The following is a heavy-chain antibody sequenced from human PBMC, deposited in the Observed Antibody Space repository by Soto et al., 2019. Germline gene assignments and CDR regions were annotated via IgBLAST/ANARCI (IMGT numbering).Heavy chain of an antibody. Sequence: EVQLVESGGGLVQPGGSLRLSCAASGFTFSSYWMSWVRQAPGKGLEWVANIKQDGSEKYYVDSVKGRFTISRDNAKNSLYLQMNSLRAEDTAVYYCARDRRSSWYYYYYGMDVWGQGTTVTVSS. CDR1: GFTFSSYW. CDR2: IKQDGSEK. V-gene: IGHV3-7*04. J-gene: IGHJ6*02. D-gene: IGHD6-13*01. CDR3: ARDRRSSWYYYYYGMDV.